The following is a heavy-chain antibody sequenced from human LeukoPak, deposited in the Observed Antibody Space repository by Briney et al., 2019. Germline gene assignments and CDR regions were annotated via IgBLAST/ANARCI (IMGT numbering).Heavy chain of an antibody. Sequence: SETLSLTWTVDSPSLSSYYSGCVRQPAKELLEWVGYIYYGGRPYLNPSLRGRVTISVDTSNNQFSLKLSSVTAADTAVYYCARDRNWDFWSGYSVRYYYYMDVWGKGTPVTVSS. J-gene: IGHJ6*03. CDR2: IYYGGRP. V-gene: IGHV4-59*12. CDR3: ARDRNWDFWSGYSVRYYYYMDV. CDR1: SPSLSSYY. D-gene: IGHD3-3*01.